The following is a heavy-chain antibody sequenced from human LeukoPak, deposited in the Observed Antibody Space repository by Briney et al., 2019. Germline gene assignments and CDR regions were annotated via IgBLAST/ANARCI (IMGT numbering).Heavy chain of an antibody. CDR1: GFTFSSYA. D-gene: IGHD3-22*01. Sequence: PGGSLRLSCAASGFTFSSYAMSWVRQAPGKGLEWVSAISGSGGSTYYADSVNGRFTISRDNSKNTVYLQMDSLRVEDTALYYCVKSFYCDGRATYYFDCWGQGTLVTVSS. V-gene: IGHV3-23*01. CDR3: VKSFYCDGRATYYFDC. CDR2: ISGSGGST. J-gene: IGHJ4*02.